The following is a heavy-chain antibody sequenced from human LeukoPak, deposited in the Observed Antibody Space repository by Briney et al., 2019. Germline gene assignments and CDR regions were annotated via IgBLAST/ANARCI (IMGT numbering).Heavy chain of an antibody. CDR3: AKNIGENISDRPSI. CDR1: GFTFSDYY. Sequence: GGSLRLSCAASGFTFSDYYMSWIRQAPGKGLEWVSYISSSGSTIYYADSVKGRFTISRDNAKNSLYLQMNSLRAEDTAVYYCAKNIGENISDRPSIWGQGTLVTVSS. V-gene: IGHV3-11*01. CDR2: ISSSGSTI. D-gene: IGHD5-12*01. J-gene: IGHJ4*02.